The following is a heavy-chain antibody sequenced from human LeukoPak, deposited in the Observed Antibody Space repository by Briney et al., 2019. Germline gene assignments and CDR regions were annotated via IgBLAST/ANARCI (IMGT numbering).Heavy chain of an antibody. V-gene: IGHV1-18*01. CDR3: ARELGDYLPDY. J-gene: IGHJ4*02. CDR1: GYTFSSNG. CDR2: ISAYNGNT. Sequence: ALVKVSCKASGYTFSSNGISWVRQAPGQGLEWMGWISAYNGNTNYAQKFQGRVTMTRDTSVSTAYMELSRLRSDDTAVYYCARELGDYLPDYWGQGTLVTVSS. D-gene: IGHD4-17*01.